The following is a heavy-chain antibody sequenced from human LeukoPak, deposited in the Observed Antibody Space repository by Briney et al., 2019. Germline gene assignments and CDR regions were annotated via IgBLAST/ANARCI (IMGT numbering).Heavy chain of an antibody. J-gene: IGHJ4*02. V-gene: IGHV3-23*01. CDR1: GFTVSSYA. CDR2: ISGGGGST. CDR3: AKATVTTIISGLFDY. Sequence: GGSLRLSCAASGFTVSSYAMSWVRQAPGKGLEWVSAISGGGGSTYYADSVKGRFTISRDNSKNTLYLQMNSLRPEDTALYYCAKATVTTIISGLFDYWGQGTLVTVSS. D-gene: IGHD4-17*01.